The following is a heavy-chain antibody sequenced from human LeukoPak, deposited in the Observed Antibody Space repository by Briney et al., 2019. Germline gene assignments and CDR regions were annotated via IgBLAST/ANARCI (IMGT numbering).Heavy chain of an antibody. V-gene: IGHV4-34*01. Sequence: SETLSLTCAVYGGSFSGYYWSWIRQPPGKGPEWIGSVYYIGSTFYNPSLKSRLTISIDTSKNQFSLKLRSVTAADTAVYYCAREDAEQMDNSFDIWGQGTMVTVSS. CDR1: GGSFSGYY. CDR3: AREDAEQMDNSFDI. D-gene: IGHD5-24*01. J-gene: IGHJ3*02. CDR2: VYYIGST.